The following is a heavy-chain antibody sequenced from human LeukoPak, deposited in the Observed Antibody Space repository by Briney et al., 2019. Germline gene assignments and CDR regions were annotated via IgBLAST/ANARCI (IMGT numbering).Heavy chain of an antibody. Sequence: GGSLRLSCAASGFTFSSYAMHWLRQAPGKGLEWVAVISYDGSNKYYADSVKGRFTISRDNSKNTLYLQMNSLRAEDTAVYYCARDPSYCGGDCSFADYWGQGTLVTVSS. J-gene: IGHJ4*02. D-gene: IGHD2-21*02. CDR2: ISYDGSNK. CDR3: ARDPSYCGGDCSFADY. CDR1: GFTFSSYA. V-gene: IGHV3-30*01.